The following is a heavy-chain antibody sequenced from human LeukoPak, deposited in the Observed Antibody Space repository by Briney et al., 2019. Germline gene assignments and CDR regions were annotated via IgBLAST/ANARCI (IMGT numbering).Heavy chain of an antibody. CDR3: AKDRRPNYGSGSYYGMDV. D-gene: IGHD3-10*01. CDR2: ISYDGSNK. V-gene: IGHV3-30*18. CDR1: GFTFSSYG. Sequence: GGSLRLSCAASGFTFSSYGMHWVRQAPGKGLEWVAVISYDGSNKYYADSVKGRFTISRDNSKNMLYLQMNSLRAEDTAVYYCAKDRRPNYGSGSYYGMDVWGQGTTVTVSS. J-gene: IGHJ6*02.